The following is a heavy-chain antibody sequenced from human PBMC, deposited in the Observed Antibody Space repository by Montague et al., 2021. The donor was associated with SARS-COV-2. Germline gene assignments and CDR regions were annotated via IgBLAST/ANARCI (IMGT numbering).Heavy chain of an antibody. J-gene: IGHJ4*02. D-gene: IGHD3-22*01. CDR3: ARGLPPPPSYYYESSGYYFDQ. Sequence: SETLSLTCAVYGGSFSAYCWSWIRQAPGKGLEWIGQINHSGGTNYSPSLKSRVTISLDTSKNQFSLNLNSVTAADTAVYYCARGLPPPPSYYYESSGYYFDQWGRGTLVTVSS. CDR2: INHSGGT. CDR1: GGSFSAYC. V-gene: IGHV4-34*01.